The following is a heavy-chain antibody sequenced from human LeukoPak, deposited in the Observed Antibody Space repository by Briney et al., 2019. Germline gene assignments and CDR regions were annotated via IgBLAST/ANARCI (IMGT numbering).Heavy chain of an antibody. CDR1: GFTFDDYA. Sequence: GGSLRLSCAASGFTFDDYAMHWVRQAPGKGLEWVSGISWNSGSIGYADSVKGRLTISRDNAKNTLFLQMNSLRAENTSIYYCAREYSSSSGRTFDYWGQGILVTVAS. D-gene: IGHD6-6*01. CDR3: AREYSSSSGRTFDY. V-gene: IGHV3-9*01. J-gene: IGHJ4*02. CDR2: ISWNSGSI.